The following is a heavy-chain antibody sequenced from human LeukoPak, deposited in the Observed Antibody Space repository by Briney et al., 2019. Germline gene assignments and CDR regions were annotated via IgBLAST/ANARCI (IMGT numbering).Heavy chain of an antibody. J-gene: IGHJ5*02. Sequence: GGSLRLSCAASGFTFSSYAMSWVRQAPGKGLEWVSAISGSGGSTYYADSVKGRFTISRDNSKNTLYLQMNSLRAEDTAVYYCAKEPNYYDSSGPTGWFDPWGQGTLVTVSS. CDR2: ISGSGGST. V-gene: IGHV3-23*01. CDR3: AKEPNYYDSSGPTGWFDP. CDR1: GFTFSSYA. D-gene: IGHD3-22*01.